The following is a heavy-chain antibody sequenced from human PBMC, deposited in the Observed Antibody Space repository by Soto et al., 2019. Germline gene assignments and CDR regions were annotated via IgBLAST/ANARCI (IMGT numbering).Heavy chain of an antibody. Sequence: SETLSLTCAVYGGSFSGDYWSWIRQPPGKGLEWIGEINHSGSTNYNPSLKSRVTISVDTSKNQFSLKLSSVTAADTAVYYCARVLRFLEWPEPPYCMDIWGKGTTVTVSS. CDR1: GGSFSGDY. D-gene: IGHD3-3*01. CDR3: ARVLRFLEWPEPPYCMDI. CDR2: INHSGST. V-gene: IGHV4-34*01. J-gene: IGHJ6*03.